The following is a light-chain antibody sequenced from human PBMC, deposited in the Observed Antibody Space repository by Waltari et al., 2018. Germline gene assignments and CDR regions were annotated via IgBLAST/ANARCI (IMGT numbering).Light chain of an antibody. CDR2: DAS. CDR1: QSISSW. Sequence: DIQMTQSPSTLSASVGDRVTITCRASQSISSWLAWYQQKPGKDPKLLIYDASSLESGVPSRFSGSGSGTEFTLTISSLQPDDFATYYCQQYNNWPLTFGGGTKVEIK. CDR3: QQYNNWPLT. V-gene: IGKV1-5*01. J-gene: IGKJ4*01.